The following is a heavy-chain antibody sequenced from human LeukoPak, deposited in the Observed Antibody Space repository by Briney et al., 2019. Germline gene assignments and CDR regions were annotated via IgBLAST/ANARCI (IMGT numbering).Heavy chain of an antibody. CDR2: INPNSGGT. CDR1: GYTFTGYY. V-gene: IGHV1-2*02. D-gene: IGHD4-17*01. Sequence: ASVKVSCKASGYTFTGYYMNWVRQAPGQGLEWMGWINPNSGGTNYAQKFQGRVTMTRDTSISTAYMELSRLRSDDTAVYYCARRDLRYYYYGMDVWGQGTTVTVSS. J-gene: IGHJ6*02. CDR3: ARRDLRYYYYGMDV.